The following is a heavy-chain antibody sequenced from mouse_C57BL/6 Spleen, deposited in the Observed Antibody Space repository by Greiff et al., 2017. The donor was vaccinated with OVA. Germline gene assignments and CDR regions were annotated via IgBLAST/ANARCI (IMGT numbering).Heavy chain of an antibody. CDR2: INPNSGGT. CDR1: GYTFTDYN. CDR3: ASWYFDV. J-gene: IGHJ1*03. Sequence: EVQLQQSGPELVKPGASVKIPCKASGYTFTDYNMDWVKQSHGKSLEWIGDINPNSGGTIYNQKFKGKATLTVDKSSSTAYMELRSLTSEDTAVYYCASWYFDVWGTGTTVTVSS. V-gene: IGHV1-18*01.